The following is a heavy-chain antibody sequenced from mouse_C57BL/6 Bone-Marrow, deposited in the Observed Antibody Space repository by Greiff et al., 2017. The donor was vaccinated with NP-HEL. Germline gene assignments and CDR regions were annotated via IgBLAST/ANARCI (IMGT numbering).Heavy chain of an antibody. V-gene: IGHV8-8*01. CDR2: IWWDDDK. CDR1: GFSLSTFGMG. CDR3: ARIPLDGYFSWFAY. D-gene: IGHD2-3*01. Sequence: QVTLKESGPGILQPSQTLSLTCSFSGFSLSTFGMGVGWIRQPSGKGLEWLAHIWWDDDKYYNPALKRRLTISKDTSKNQVFLKIANVDTADTATYYCARIPLDGYFSWFAYWGQGTLVTVSA. J-gene: IGHJ3*01.